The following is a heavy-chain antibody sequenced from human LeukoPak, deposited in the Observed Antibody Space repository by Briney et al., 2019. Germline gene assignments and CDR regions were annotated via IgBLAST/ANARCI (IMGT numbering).Heavy chain of an antibody. Sequence: SETLSLTCTVSGGSISSYYWSWIRQPPGKGLEWIGYIYYSGSTNYNPSLKSRVTISVAPSKHQFSLKLSSVTAADTAVYYCARHGELYDILTGPLNWFDPWGQGTLVTVSS. D-gene: IGHD3-9*01. CDR3: ARHGELYDILTGPLNWFDP. J-gene: IGHJ5*02. V-gene: IGHV4-59*08. CDR2: IYYSGST. CDR1: GGSISSYY.